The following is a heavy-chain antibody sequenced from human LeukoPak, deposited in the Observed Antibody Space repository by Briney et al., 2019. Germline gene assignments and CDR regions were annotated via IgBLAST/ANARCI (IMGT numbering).Heavy chain of an antibody. D-gene: IGHD2-15*01. CDR1: GYTFTSYD. V-gene: IGHV1-8*02. CDR3: ARDCSGGSCYHRFDY. J-gene: IGHJ4*02. CDR2: MNPNSGNT. Sequence: ASVKVSCKASGYTFTSYDINWVRQATGQGLEWMGWMNPNSGNTGYAQKLQGRVTMTTDTSTSTAYMELRSLRSDDTAVYYCARDCSGGSCYHRFDYWGQGTLVTVSS.